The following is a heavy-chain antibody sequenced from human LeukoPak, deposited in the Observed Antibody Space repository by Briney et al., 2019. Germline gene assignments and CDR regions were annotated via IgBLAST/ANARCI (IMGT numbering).Heavy chain of an antibody. Sequence: ASVKVSCKASGYSFTSYDINWVRQATGQGLEWMGWMNTNSGNTGYAQKFQGRVTITRNTSISTAYMELSSLRSEDTAVYYCARSKPIMSYMDVWGKGTTVTVSS. CDR2: MNTNSGNT. V-gene: IGHV1-8*03. CDR1: GYSFTSYD. CDR3: ARSKPIMSYMDV. J-gene: IGHJ6*03.